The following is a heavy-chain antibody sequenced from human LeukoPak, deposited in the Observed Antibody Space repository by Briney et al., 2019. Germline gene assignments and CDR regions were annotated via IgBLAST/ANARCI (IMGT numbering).Heavy chain of an antibody. CDR3: ARHKIESGYYTAFDF. CDR2: ISYSGST. CDR1: GGSITSYY. D-gene: IGHD3-3*01. Sequence: PSETLSRTCTVAGGSITSYYWSCILQPPGKGLEWIGYISYSGSTNYSPSLKSRVTISVDTSKNQFSLKLNSVTAADTAVYYCARHKIESGYYTAFDFWGPGILVTVSS. J-gene: IGHJ4*02. V-gene: IGHV4-59*08.